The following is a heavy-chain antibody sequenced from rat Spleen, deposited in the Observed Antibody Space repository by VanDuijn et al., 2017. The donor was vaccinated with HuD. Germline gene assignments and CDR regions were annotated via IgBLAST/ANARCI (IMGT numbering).Heavy chain of an antibody. CDR1: GFTFTNYD. J-gene: IGHJ3*01. CDR3: TTDWDYSSGGLFAY. D-gene: IGHD1-2*01. CDR2: ISYDGGST. Sequence: EVQLVESGGGLVQPGRSLKLSCAASGFTFTNYDMAWVRQAPTKGLEWVASISYDGGSTYYRDSVKGRFTISRDNAKSSLYLQMDSLRSEDTATYYYTTDWDYSSGGLFAYWGQGTLFTVSS. V-gene: IGHV5-20*01.